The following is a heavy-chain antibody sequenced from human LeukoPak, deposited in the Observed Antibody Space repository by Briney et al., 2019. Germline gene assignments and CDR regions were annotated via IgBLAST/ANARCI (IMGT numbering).Heavy chain of an antibody. V-gene: IGHV3-21*01. Sequence: GGSLRLSCAASGFTFSSYNMNWVRQAPGKGLEWVSSISGSSSYIYYADSAKGRFSISRDNAKNSQYLQMNSLRAEDTAVYYCARAATVGTTRPGTHFDYWGQGTLVTVSS. CDR1: GFTFSSYN. D-gene: IGHD1-26*01. CDR2: ISGSSSYI. J-gene: IGHJ4*02. CDR3: ARAATVGTTRPGTHFDY.